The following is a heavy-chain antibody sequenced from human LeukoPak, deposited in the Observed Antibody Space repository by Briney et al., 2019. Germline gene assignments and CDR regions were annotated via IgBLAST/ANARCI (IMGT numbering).Heavy chain of an antibody. Sequence: ASVKVSCKASGYTFTSYGISWVRQAPGQGLEWMGWISAYNGNTNYVQKLQGRVTMTTDTSTSTAYMELRSLRSDDTAVYYCARFYGSGSPFYYMDVWGKGTTVTISS. V-gene: IGHV1-18*01. CDR1: GYTFTSYG. D-gene: IGHD3-10*01. CDR2: ISAYNGNT. J-gene: IGHJ6*03. CDR3: ARFYGSGSPFYYMDV.